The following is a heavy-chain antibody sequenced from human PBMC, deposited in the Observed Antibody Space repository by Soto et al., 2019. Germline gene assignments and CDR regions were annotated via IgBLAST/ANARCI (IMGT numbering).Heavy chain of an antibody. CDR1: GYIFTAYS. Sequence: QVQLVQSGAEVKKPGASVKVSCKASGYIFTAYSMHWVRQAPGQGLEWMGVVNPSGGSTNYAQKFQVRITMTRDTSTSTVYMDLSSLTSEDTVIYYCAREENCSDGICYSEYFQRWGQGTLVTVSS. D-gene: IGHD2-15*01. CDR3: AREENCSDGICYSEYFQR. V-gene: IGHV1-46*01. J-gene: IGHJ1*01. CDR2: VNPSGGST.